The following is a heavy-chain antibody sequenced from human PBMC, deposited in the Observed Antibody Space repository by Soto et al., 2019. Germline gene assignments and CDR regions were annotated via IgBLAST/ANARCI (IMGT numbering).Heavy chain of an antibody. CDR1: GFTFSNAW. D-gene: IGHD3-22*01. CDR3: TTFRYYYDSSGYYLWDF. J-gene: IGHJ4*02. V-gene: IGHV3-15*07. CDR2: VKSKADGGTT. Sequence: EVQLVESGGGVVQPGGSLRLSCAASGFTFSNAWMNWVRQAPGKGLEWVGRVKSKADGGTTDYAAPVKGRFTISRDDSKNTLYVQMNSLKTEDTAVYFCTTFRYYYDSSGYYLWDFWGQGTLVTVSS.